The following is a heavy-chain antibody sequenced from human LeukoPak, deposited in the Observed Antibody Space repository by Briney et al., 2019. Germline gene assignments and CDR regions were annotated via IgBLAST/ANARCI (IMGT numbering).Heavy chain of an antibody. CDR1: GYTFSIYG. J-gene: IGHJ4*02. D-gene: IGHD4-23*01. CDR2: ISAYNGNT. CDR3: ARQGYSGHSQGAADY. V-gene: IGHV1-18*01. Sequence: ASVKVPCKASGYTFSIYGFSWVRQAPGQGLEWMGWISAYNGNTNYAQKFQGRVTMTTDTSTSTAHMEPRSLRSDDTAVYYCARQGYSGHSQGAADYWGQGTLVTVSS.